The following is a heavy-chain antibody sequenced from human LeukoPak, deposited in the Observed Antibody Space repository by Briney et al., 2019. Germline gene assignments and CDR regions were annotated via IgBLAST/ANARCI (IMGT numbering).Heavy chain of an antibody. CDR2: ISGSGSST. CDR3: AKDEALGGSSGCFDY. J-gene: IGHJ4*02. V-gene: IGHV3-23*01. Sequence: PGGSLRLSCAASEFTFKYYAMSWVRQAPGKGLEWVSGISGSGSSTHYSDSVKGRFTISRDNSKNTLYLQMNSLRAEDTAAYYCAKDEALGGSSGCFDYWGQGTLGTVSS. CDR1: EFTFKYYA. D-gene: IGHD6-19*01.